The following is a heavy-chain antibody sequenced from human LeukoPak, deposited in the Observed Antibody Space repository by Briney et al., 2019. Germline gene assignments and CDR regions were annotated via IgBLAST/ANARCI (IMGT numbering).Heavy chain of an antibody. CDR2: IYSSGTT. CDR1: GFTVSSNY. J-gene: IGHJ5*02. CDR3: ARGEYNWNDLHL. D-gene: IGHD1-20*01. V-gene: IGHV3-66*01. Sequence: GGSLRLSCAASGFTVSSNYMSWVRQAPGKGLEWVSVIYSSGTTYYADSVKGRFTISRDNSKNTLYLQMNSLRAEDTAVYYCARGEYNWNDLHLWGQGTLVTVSS.